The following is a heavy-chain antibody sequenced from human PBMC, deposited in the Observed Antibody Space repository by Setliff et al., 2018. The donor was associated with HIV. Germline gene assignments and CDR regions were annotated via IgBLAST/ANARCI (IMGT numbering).Heavy chain of an antibody. J-gene: IGHJ6*03. CDR3: ARDLGGEHDYADPAYMDV. CDR1: GYTFSSYG. D-gene: IGHD4-17*01. Sequence: ASVKVSCKASGYTFSSYGISWVRQAPGQGLEWMGWISGFNGKINYAENFQGRVTLTTDSSASTAHMELWSLTSDDTAVYYCARDLGGEHDYADPAYMDVWGKGTTVTVAS. V-gene: IGHV1-18*01. CDR2: ISGFNGKI.